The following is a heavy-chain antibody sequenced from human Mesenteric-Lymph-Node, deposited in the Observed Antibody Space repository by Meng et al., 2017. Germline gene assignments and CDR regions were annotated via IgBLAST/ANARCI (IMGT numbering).Heavy chain of an antibody. D-gene: IGHD5/OR15-5a*01. CDR3: AKRLSTSASYYFDF. CDR2: ISYGGDVT. Sequence: GGSLRLSCAASGFTFSNYGMSWVRQAPGKGLEWVARISYGGDVTNYADSVQGRFTITRDNSANTLYLDMNNLRAEDTAVYYCAKRLSTSASYYFDFWGQGTLVTVSS. V-gene: IGHV3-23*01. J-gene: IGHJ4*02. CDR1: GFTFSNYG.